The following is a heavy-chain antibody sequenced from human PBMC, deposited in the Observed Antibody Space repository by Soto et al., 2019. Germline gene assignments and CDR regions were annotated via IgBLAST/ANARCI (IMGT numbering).Heavy chain of an antibody. CDR2: INSDGSST. V-gene: IGHV3-74*01. Sequence: PGGSLRLSCAASGFTFSSYWMHWVRQAPGKGLVWVSRINSDGSSTSYADSVKGRFTISRDNAKNTLYLQMNSLRAEDTAAYYCARDGLYCSGGSCYSHYYYYYMDVWGKGTTVTVSS. CDR3: ARDGLYCSGGSCYSHYYYYYMDV. J-gene: IGHJ6*03. D-gene: IGHD2-15*01. CDR1: GFTFSSYW.